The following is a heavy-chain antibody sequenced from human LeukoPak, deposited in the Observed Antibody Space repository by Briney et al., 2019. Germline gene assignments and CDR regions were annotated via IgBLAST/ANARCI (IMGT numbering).Heavy chain of an antibody. V-gene: IGHV1-2*02. J-gene: IGHJ3*02. CDR3: ARGFIVVVPAAISGDAFDI. Sequence: ASVNVSCKASGYTFTGYYMHWVRPAPGQGLEWMGWINPNSGGTNYAQKFQGRVTMTRDTSISTAYMEPSRLRSDDTAVYYCARGFIVVVPAAISGDAFDIWGQGTMVTVSS. D-gene: IGHD2-2*01. CDR1: GYTFTGYY. CDR2: INPNSGGT.